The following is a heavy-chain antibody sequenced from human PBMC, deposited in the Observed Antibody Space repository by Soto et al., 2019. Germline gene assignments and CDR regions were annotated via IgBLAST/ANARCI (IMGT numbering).Heavy chain of an antibody. CDR1: GGSVRSGSHY. V-gene: IGHV4-61*01. CDR2: IHYSGSA. J-gene: IGHJ4*02. CDR3: ARDNGSTHDY. D-gene: IGHD2-8*01. Sequence: PSETLSPTCTVSGGSVRSGSHYWSWIRQPPGKELEWIGYIHYSGSANYNPSPKRRVTISVDTSKNYFSLALISVTAAHTDMYYCARDNGSTHDYWGRGNLVTVAS.